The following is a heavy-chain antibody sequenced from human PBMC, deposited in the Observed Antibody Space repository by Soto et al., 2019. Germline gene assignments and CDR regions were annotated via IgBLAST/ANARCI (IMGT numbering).Heavy chain of an antibody. CDR3: ARDQGDCSGGSCRYYYYGMDV. CDR2: IIPIFGTA. J-gene: IGHJ6*02. CDR1: GGTFSSYA. D-gene: IGHD2-15*01. Sequence: QMQLVQSGAEMKKPGSSVKVSCKASGGTFSSYAISWVRQAPGQGLEWMGGIIPIFGTANYAQKFQGRVKITADESTSTADRELSSLRSEDTAVYYCARDQGDCSGGSCRYYYYGMDVWGQGTTVTVSS. V-gene: IGHV1-69*01.